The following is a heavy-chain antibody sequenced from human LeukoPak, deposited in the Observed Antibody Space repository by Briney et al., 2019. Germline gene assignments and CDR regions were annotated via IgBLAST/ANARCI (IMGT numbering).Heavy chain of an antibody. CDR2: MAHDGGTI. Sequence: PGGSLRLSCAASGFTFSSDAMHWVRQAPGKGLEWVAVMAHDGGTIYNADSVNGRFTISRDNSKNTLYPQMNNLTPEDTAVYYCARDPIVGGPDYFDYWGQGTLVTVSS. D-gene: IGHD1-26*01. CDR1: GFTFSSDA. V-gene: IGHV3-30-3*01. J-gene: IGHJ4*02. CDR3: ARDPIVGGPDYFDY.